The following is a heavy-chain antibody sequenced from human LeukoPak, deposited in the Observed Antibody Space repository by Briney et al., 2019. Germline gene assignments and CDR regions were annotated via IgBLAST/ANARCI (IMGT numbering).Heavy chain of an antibody. J-gene: IGHJ3*02. CDR1: GYTFTGYF. V-gene: IGHV1-2*02. Sequence: ASVKVSCKASGYTFTGYFIHWVRQAPGQGLEWMGWINPNSGGTKYAQNFQGRVTMTRDTSISTAYMELSRLRSDDTAVYYCASDWGLSQLEYCSNTNCYMGAFDIWGQGTMVTVSS. CDR2: INPNSGGT. CDR3: ASDWGLSQLEYCSNTNCYMGAFDI. D-gene: IGHD2-2*02.